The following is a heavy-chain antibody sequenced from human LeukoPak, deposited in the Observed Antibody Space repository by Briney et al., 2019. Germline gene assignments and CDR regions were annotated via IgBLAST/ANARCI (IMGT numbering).Heavy chain of an antibody. J-gene: IGHJ4*02. D-gene: IGHD3-22*01. CDR1: GGSFSGYY. V-gene: IGHV4-34*01. CDR3: ARRNYYDSSGYYRY. CDR2: INHSGST. Sequence: SETLPLTCAVYGGSFSGYYWSWIRQPPGKGLEWIGEINHSGSTNYNPSLKSRVTISVDTSKNQFSLKLSSVTAADTAVYYCARRNYYDSSGYYRYWGQGTLVTVSS.